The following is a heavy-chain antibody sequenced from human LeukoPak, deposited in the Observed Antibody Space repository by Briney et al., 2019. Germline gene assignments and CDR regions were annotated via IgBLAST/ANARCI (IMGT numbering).Heavy chain of an antibody. Sequence: SETLSLTCTVSGGSISSSSYYWGWIRQPPGKGLEWIGSIYYSGSTYYNPSLKSRVTISVDTSRNQFSLKLSSVTAADTAVYYCARLSNHGRPGGAFFQNWGQGTLVTVSS. CDR3: ARLSNHGRPGGAFFQN. V-gene: IGHV4-39*01. CDR1: GGSISSSSYY. CDR2: IYYSGST. J-gene: IGHJ1*01. D-gene: IGHD4-11*01.